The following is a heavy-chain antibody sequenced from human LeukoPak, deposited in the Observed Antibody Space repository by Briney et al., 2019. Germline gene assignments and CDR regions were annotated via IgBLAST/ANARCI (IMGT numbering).Heavy chain of an antibody. CDR1: GGSISSGDYY. Sequence: PSQTLSLTCTVSGGSISSGDYYWRWIRQPPGKGLEWIGYIYYSGSTNYNPSLKSRVTISVDTSKNQFSLKLSSVTAADTAVYYCARQVGGWYSGYDYEGYFDLWGRGTLVTVSS. CDR3: ARQVGGWYSGYDYEGYFDL. D-gene: IGHD5-12*01. CDR2: IYYSGST. J-gene: IGHJ2*01. V-gene: IGHV4-61*08.